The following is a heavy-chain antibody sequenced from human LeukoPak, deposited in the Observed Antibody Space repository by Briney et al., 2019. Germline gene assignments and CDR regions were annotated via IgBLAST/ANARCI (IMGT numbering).Heavy chain of an antibody. CDR3: AKQNTMVRLNDY. V-gene: IGHV3-23*01. CDR2: ISGSGGST. CDR1: GFTFSSYA. D-gene: IGHD3-10*01. J-gene: IGHJ4*02. Sequence: PGGSLRLSCAASGFTFSSYAMSWVRQAPGKGLEWVSAISGSGGSTYHADSVKGRFTISRDNSKNTLYLQMNSLRAEDTAVYYCAKQNTMVRLNDYWGQGTLVTVSS.